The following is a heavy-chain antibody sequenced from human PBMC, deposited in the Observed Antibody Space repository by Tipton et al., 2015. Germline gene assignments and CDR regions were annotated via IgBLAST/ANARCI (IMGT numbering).Heavy chain of an antibody. CDR1: GFTFSSYN. CDR2: ISSGSSTK. CDR3: ARESEGRSCSRASCHEYGMDA. V-gene: IGHV3-48*02. D-gene: IGHD2-2*01. Sequence: SLRLSCAASGFTFSSYNMNWVRQAPGKGLEGVSYISSGSSTKYYADSVKGRFTISRDNAKNSLYLQMNSLRDEDMAVYYCARESEGRSCSRASCHEYGMDAWGHGTTVTVSS. J-gene: IGHJ6*02.